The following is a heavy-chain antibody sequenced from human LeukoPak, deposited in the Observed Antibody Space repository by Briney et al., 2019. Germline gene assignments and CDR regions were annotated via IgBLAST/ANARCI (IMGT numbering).Heavy chain of an antibody. Sequence: GGSLRLSCAASGFTFTYAWMSWVRQAPGKGLEWVSYISSSSNTIYYADSVKGRFIISRDNAKNSLFLQMNSLRDEDTAVYYCAREGFYGSGRGADFDYWGQGTLVTVSS. CDR3: AREGFYGSGRGADFDY. CDR2: ISSSSNTI. CDR1: GFTFTYAW. V-gene: IGHV3-48*02. D-gene: IGHD3-10*01. J-gene: IGHJ4*02.